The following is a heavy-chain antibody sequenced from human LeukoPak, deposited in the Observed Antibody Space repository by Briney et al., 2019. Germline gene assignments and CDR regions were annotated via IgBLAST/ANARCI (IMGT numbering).Heavy chain of an antibody. CDR2: IYPGDSDT. D-gene: IGHD3-22*01. V-gene: IGHV5-51*01. CDR1: GYSFANYW. J-gene: IGHJ4*02. CDR3: ARLPLGGYSSFFDY. Sequence: GESLKISFKGSGYSFANYWIGWGRQMPGKGLEWMGIIYPGDSDTRYSPSFQGQVTISADKSISTAYLQWSSLKASGTAMYYCARLPLGGYSSFFDYWGQGTLVTVSS.